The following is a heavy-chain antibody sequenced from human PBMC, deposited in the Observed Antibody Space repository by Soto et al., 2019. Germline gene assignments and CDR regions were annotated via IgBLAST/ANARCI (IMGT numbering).Heavy chain of an antibody. V-gene: IGHV3-21*01. D-gene: IGHD3-16*01. CDR3: ARDGGSLNNYYYYYMDV. J-gene: IGHJ6*03. CDR2: ISSSSSYI. CDR1: GFTFSSYS. Sequence: GGSLRLSCAASGFTFSSYSMNWVRQAPGKGLEWVSSISSSSSYIYYADSVKGRFTISRDNAKNSLYLQMNSLRAEDTAVYYCARDGGSLNNYYYYYMDVWGKGTTVTVSS.